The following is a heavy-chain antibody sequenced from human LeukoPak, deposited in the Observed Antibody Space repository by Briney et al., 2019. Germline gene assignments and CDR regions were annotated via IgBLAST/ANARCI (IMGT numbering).Heavy chain of an antibody. J-gene: IGHJ5*02. Sequence: PGGSLRLSCAASGFTFSSYSMNWVRQAPGKGLKWVSSISSSSSYIYYADSVKGRFTISRDNAKNSLYLQMNSLRAEDTAVYYCAGIGGASATSPYCSSTSCYLWGQGTQVTVSS. CDR1: GFTFSSYS. D-gene: IGHD2-2*01. V-gene: IGHV3-21*01. CDR3: AGIGGASATSPYCSSTSCYL. CDR2: ISSSSSYI.